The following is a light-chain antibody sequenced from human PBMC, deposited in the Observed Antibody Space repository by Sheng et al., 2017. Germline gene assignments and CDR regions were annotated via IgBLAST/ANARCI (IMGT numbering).Light chain of an antibody. Sequence: EIVLTQSPATLSLSPGDRAALSCRASQSISSYLAWYQQKPGQAPRLLIYNGSNRATGIPARFSGSGSGTDFTLTISSLEPEDFAVYYCQQRANWPLTFGGGPKVEIK. CDR1: QSISSY. V-gene: IGKV3-11*01. CDR2: NGS. J-gene: IGKJ4*01. CDR3: QQRANWPLT.